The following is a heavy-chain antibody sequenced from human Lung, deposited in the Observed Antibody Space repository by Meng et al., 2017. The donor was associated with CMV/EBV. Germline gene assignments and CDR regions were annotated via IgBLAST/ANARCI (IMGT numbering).Heavy chain of an antibody. CDR3: AREYRLKYDSSGFDF. CDR1: GFTVNTYG. J-gene: IGHJ4*02. CDR2: ITSDESST. V-gene: IGHV3-74*01. D-gene: IGHD3-22*01. Sequence: SGFTVNTYGMDWVRPAQGKELVWVSRITSDESSTAYADSVKGRFTISRDNAKNTLYLQMNSLGAEDAAVYYCAREYRLKYDSSGFDFWGQGTLVTVSS.